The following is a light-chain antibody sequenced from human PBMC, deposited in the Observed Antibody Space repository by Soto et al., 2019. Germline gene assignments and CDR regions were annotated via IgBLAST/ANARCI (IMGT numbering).Light chain of an antibody. CDR2: DVS. Sequence: QSVLTQPASVSGSPGQSITVSCTGTSSDVGGPNYVSWYQQHPGKAPKLIIYDVSDRPSGVSNRFSGSKSGNTASLTISGLQAEDEADYYCASYTSSTLHVVFGGGTKVTVL. V-gene: IGLV2-14*03. J-gene: IGLJ2*01. CDR3: ASYTSSTLHVV. CDR1: SSDVGGPNY.